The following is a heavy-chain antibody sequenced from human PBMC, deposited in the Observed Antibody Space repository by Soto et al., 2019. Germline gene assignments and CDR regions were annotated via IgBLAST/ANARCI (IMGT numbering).Heavy chain of an antibody. V-gene: IGHV4-34*01. Sequence: PSETLSLTCAVYGGSFSGYYWSWTRQPPGKGLEWIGEINHSGSTNYNPSLKSRVTISVDTSKNQFSLKLSSVTAADTAVYYCARSRLKWLRSPYFDYWGQGTLVTVSS. CDR2: INHSGST. D-gene: IGHD5-12*01. CDR3: ARSRLKWLRSPYFDY. CDR1: GGSFSGYY. J-gene: IGHJ4*02.